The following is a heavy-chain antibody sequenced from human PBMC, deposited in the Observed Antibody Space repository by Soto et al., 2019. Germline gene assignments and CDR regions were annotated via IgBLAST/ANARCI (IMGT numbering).Heavy chain of an antibody. J-gene: IGHJ4*02. CDR2: IYWNGDK. D-gene: IGHD4-17*01. Sequence: QITLKESGPTLVNPTQTLTLTCTFSGFSLSTNGVGVGWIRQPPGKALEWLALIYWNGDKHYSPSLKSRLTITKDTSKNQVVLTMTNMDPVDTATYYCAHRGDGDYEGIFNFWGQGTLVTVSS. CDR1: GFSLSTNGVG. V-gene: IGHV2-5*01. CDR3: AHRGDGDYEGIFNF.